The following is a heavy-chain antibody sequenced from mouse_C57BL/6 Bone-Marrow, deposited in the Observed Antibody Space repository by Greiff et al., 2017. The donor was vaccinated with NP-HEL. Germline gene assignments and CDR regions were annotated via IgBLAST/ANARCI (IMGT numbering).Heavy chain of an antibody. J-gene: IGHJ3*01. Sequence: QVQLKESGAELVKPGASVKISCKASGYEFSNYWMNWVKQRPGQGLEWIGQIYPGDGDTNYNGKFKDKATLTADKSSSTAYMQLSRLTAEDSAVYVCARGAYGGQGTLVTVSA. CDR2: IYPGDGDT. CDR3: ARGAY. V-gene: IGHV1-80*01. CDR1: GYEFSNYW.